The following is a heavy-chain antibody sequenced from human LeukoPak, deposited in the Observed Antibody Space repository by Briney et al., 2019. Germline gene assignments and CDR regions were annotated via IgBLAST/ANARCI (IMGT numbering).Heavy chain of an antibody. J-gene: IGHJ5*02. CDR3: ARDGGVTMVRGVIKAWFDP. V-gene: IGHV1-18*01. D-gene: IGHD3-10*01. CDR2: ISAYNGNT. CDR1: GYTFTSYG. Sequence: ASVKVSCKASGYTFTSYGINWVRQAPGQGLEWMGWISAYNGNTNYAQKLQGGVTMTTDTSTSTAYMELRSLRSDDTAVYYCARDGGVTMVRGVIKAWFDPWGQGTLVTVSP.